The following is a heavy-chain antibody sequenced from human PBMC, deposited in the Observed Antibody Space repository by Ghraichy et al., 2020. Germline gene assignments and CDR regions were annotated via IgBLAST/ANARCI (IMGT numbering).Heavy chain of an antibody. CDR3: ASLIAAAGAPMFDY. V-gene: IGHV4-34*01. D-gene: IGHD6-13*01. CDR1: GGSFSGYY. CDR2: INHSGST. J-gene: IGHJ4*02. Sequence: SQTLSLTCAVDGGSFSGYYWSWIRQPPGKGLEWIGEINHSGSTNYNPSLKSRVTISVDTSKNQFSLKLSSVTAADTAVYYCASLIAAAGAPMFDYWGQGTLVTVSS.